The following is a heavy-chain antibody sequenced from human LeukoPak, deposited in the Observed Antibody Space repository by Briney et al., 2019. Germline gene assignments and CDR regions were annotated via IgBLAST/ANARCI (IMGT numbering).Heavy chain of an antibody. D-gene: IGHD5-24*01. J-gene: IGHJ4*02. CDR1: GFTVSSNY. CDR2: IYSGGST. Sequence: GGSLRLSCAASGFTVSSNYMSWVRQAPGKGLEWASVIYSGGSTYYADSVKGRFTISRDISKNTLYLQMNSLRAEDTAVYCCARRPRDGYNSYFDYWGQGTLVTVSS. CDR3: ARRPRDGYNSYFDY. V-gene: IGHV3-53*01.